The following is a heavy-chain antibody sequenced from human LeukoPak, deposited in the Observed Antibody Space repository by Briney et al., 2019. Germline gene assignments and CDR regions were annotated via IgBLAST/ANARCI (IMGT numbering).Heavy chain of an antibody. CDR1: GYSFTSYW. CDR2: SYHGDSDT. V-gene: IGHV5-51*01. D-gene: IGHD3-22*01. CDR3: ARHYDSSGYGPHDAFDI. J-gene: IGHJ3*02. Sequence: AEALKISCKGSGYSFTSYWIGWVRQMPGKGLEWMGISYHGDSDTRYSPSFQGQVTISADKSISTAYLQWSSLKASDTAMYYCARHYDSSGYGPHDAFDIWGQGTMVTVSS.